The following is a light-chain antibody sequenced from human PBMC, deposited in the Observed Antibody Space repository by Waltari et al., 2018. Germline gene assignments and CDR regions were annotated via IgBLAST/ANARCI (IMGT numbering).Light chain of an antibody. V-gene: IGKV3-15*01. CDR2: GAS. J-gene: IGKJ1*01. CDR3: HQYNNWPRT. Sequence: EIVMTQSPATLSVSPGERATLSCRASQSVGINLAWYQPKPGPVPRLFIYGASTRATGFPARVSGSGSGTEFTLTISSLQSEDFAVYYCHQYNNWPRTFGQGTKVEIK. CDR1: QSVGIN.